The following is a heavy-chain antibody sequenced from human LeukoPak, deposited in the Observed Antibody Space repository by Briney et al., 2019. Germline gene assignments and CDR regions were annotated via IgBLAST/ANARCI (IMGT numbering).Heavy chain of an antibody. D-gene: IGHD3-10*01. J-gene: IGHJ4*02. Sequence: ASVTVSCKASGYTFTSYGISWVRQAPGQGLEWMGWISAYNGNTHYAQKLQGRVTMTTDTSTRTAYMELRSLRSDDTAVYYCARGDMVRGDLDYWGRGTLVTVSS. CDR3: ARGDMVRGDLDY. CDR1: GYTFTSYG. CDR2: ISAYNGNT. V-gene: IGHV1-18*01.